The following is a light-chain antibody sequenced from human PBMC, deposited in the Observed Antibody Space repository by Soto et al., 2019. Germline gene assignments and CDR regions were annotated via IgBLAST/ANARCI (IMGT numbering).Light chain of an antibody. CDR2: GAS. CDR1: QSISSSY. J-gene: IGKJ1*01. CDR3: QQYGSSPWT. V-gene: IGKV3-20*01. Sequence: EIVLTQSPGTLSLSPGERATLSCRASQSISSSYLAWYQHKPGQATRLLMYGASSRAPGIPDRFSGSGSGTDFTLTITRLEPEDFAVYYCQQYGSSPWTFGQGTKVEIK.